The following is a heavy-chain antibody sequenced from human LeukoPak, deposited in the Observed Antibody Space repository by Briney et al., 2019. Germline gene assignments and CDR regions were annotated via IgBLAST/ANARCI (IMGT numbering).Heavy chain of an antibody. D-gene: IGHD2-8*01. Sequence: GGSLRLSCEASGFTFTTYSMTWVRQAPGKGLEWVSIISSGSSAIFSADALKGRFTISRDNSKNTLYLQMNSLRAEDTAVYYCAKDRGGIVLMVYAGVYFDYWGQGTLVTVSS. V-gene: IGHV3-21*04. CDR2: ISSGSSAI. J-gene: IGHJ4*02. CDR1: GFTFTTYS. CDR3: AKDRGGIVLMVYAGVYFDY.